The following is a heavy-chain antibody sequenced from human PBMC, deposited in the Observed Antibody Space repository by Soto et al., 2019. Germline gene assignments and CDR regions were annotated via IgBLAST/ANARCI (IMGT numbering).Heavy chain of an antibody. V-gene: IGHV1-8*01. D-gene: IGHD2-2*01. J-gene: IGHJ5*02. CDR3: ARGRLNIVLVPGNWFDP. Sequence: QVQLVQSGAEVKKPGASVKVSCKASGYTFTSYDINWVRQATGQGLEWMGWMNPNSGNTGYAQKFQGRVTMTRNTPISTVYMEVSSLRSEHTAVYYCARGRLNIVLVPGNWFDPWGQGTLVTVSS. CDR1: GYTFTSYD. CDR2: MNPNSGNT.